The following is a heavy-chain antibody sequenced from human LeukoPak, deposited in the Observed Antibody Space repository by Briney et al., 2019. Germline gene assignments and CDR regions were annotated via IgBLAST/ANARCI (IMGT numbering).Heavy chain of an antibody. V-gene: IGHV3-66*01. CDR3: ASRDKGYYYGMDV. J-gene: IGHJ6*02. D-gene: IGHD5-24*01. CDR2: IYSGGST. CDR1: GFTVSSNY. Sequence: GGSLRLSCAASGFTVSSNYMSWVRQAPGKGVEWVSLIYSGGSTYYADSVKGRFTISRDNSKNTLCLQMNSLRAEDTAVYYCASRDKGYYYGMDVWGQGTTVTVSS.